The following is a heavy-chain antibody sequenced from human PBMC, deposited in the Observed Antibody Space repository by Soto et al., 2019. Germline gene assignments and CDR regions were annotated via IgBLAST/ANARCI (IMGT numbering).Heavy chain of an antibody. CDR3: ARDRVAVAGTSLSVSSRRDYYYYGMDV. J-gene: IGHJ6*02. CDR2: ISSSSSYI. CDR1: GFTFSSYS. Sequence: GGSLRLSCAASGFTFSSYSMNWVRQAPGKGLEWVSSISSSSSYIYYADSVKGRFTISRDNAKNSLYLQMNSLRAEDTAVYYCARDRVAVAGTSLSVSSRRDYYYYGMDVWGQGTTVTVSS. D-gene: IGHD6-19*01. V-gene: IGHV3-21*01.